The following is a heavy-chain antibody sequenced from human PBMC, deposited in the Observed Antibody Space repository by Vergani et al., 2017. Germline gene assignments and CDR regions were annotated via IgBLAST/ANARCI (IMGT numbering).Heavy chain of an antibody. V-gene: IGHV4-59*10. J-gene: IGHJ5*02. CDR1: GDSISSYY. CDR3: ARELGYCTNSRCYSGWLDP. D-gene: IGHD2-8*01. CDR2: IYTTGST. Sequence: QVQLQQWGAGLLKPSETLSLTCTVSGDSISSYYWSWIRQPAGKGLEWIGHIYTTGSTNYNPSLKSRVTMSIDTSKNQFSLKLSSVTAADTAVYYCARELGYCTNSRCYSGWLDPWGQGTLVTVSS.